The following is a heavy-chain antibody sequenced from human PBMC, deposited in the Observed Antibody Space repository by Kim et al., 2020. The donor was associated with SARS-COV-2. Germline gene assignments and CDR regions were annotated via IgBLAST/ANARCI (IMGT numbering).Heavy chain of an antibody. Sequence: GRTDYTTSMKKRVTITVDTAKNRFGLRLSSVTAADTAVYYWARRRRTFDYWGEGTLVTVSS. V-gene: IGHV4-30-2*03. CDR2: GRT. J-gene: IGHJ4*02. CDR3: ARRRRTFDY.